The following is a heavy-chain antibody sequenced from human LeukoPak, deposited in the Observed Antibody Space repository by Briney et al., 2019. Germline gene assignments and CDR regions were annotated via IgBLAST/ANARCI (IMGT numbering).Heavy chain of an antibody. CDR2: IIPIFGTA. V-gene: IGHV1-69*05. J-gene: IGHJ4*02. CDR3: ARDPYYYDSSGSLGEGFDY. Sequence: SVKVSRKASGGTFSSYAISWVRQAPGQGLEWMGGIIPIFGTANYAQKFQGRVTITTDESTSTAYMELSSLRSEDTAVYYCARDPYYYDSSGSLGEGFDYWGQGTLVTVSS. D-gene: IGHD3-22*01. CDR1: GGTFSSYA.